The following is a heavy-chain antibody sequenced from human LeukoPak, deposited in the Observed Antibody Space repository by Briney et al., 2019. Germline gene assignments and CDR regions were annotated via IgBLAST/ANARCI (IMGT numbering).Heavy chain of an antibody. V-gene: IGHV4-59*01. J-gene: IGHJ3*02. D-gene: IGHD6-19*01. Sequence: SETLSLTCSVSGSSMSSNYWIWIRQPPGKGLEWIGYIYYSGSTNYNPSLKSRATISVDTSKNQFSLKLRSVTAADTAVYYCARDGHSSGWSAAFDIWGQGTMVTVS. CDR3: ARDGHSSGWSAAFDI. CDR1: GSSMSSNY. CDR2: IYYSGST.